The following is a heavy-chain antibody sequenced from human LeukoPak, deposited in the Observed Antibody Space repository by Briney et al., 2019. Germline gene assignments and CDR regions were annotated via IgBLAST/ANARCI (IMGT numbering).Heavy chain of an antibody. Sequence: SVKVSCKASGYTFTGYYMHWVRPAPGQGLKWMERINPNSGGTNHEQKFQGRGTMTRDTSISTAYIELSRLRSDDTAVYYCATLTYYYDSSGFTGEGAYDIWGQGTMVTVSS. D-gene: IGHD3-22*01. J-gene: IGHJ3*02. V-gene: IGHV1-2*06. CDR1: GYTFTGYY. CDR2: INPNSGGT. CDR3: ATLTYYYDSSGFTGEGAYDI.